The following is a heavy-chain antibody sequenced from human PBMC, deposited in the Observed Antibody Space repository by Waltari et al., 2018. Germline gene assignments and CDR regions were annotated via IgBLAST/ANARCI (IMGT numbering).Heavy chain of an antibody. V-gene: IGHV3-23*01. Sequence: EVQLLESGGGLVQPGGSLRLSCAASGFTFRSYALSWVRQAPGKGLELVSAISGSGGSTYYADSVKGRFTISRDNSKNTLYLQMNSLRAEDTAVYYCVPRTVVVIAIRDYWGQGTLVTVSS. CDR2: ISGSGGST. CDR3: VPRTVVVIAIRDY. CDR1: GFTFRSYA. D-gene: IGHD2-21*01. J-gene: IGHJ4*02.